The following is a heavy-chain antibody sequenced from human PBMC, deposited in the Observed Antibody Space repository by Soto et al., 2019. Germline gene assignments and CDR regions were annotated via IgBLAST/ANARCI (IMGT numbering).Heavy chain of an antibody. J-gene: IGHJ3*02. CDR3: AYTTITVIVWNACDI. Sequence: QVQLVESGGGVVQPGRSLRLSCAASGFTFSSYAMHWVRQAPGKGLEWVAVISYDGSNKYYADSVKGRFTISRDNSKNTLYLQMNSLRAEDTAVYYCAYTTITVIVWNACDIWGQGTMVTVSS. CDR1: GFTFSSYA. CDR2: ISYDGSNK. D-gene: IGHD3-22*01. V-gene: IGHV3-30-3*01.